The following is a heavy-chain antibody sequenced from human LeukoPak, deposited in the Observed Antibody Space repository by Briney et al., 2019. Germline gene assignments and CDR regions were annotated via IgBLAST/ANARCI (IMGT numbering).Heavy chain of an antibody. CDR2: ISSSSSCI. J-gene: IGHJ4*02. V-gene: IGHV3-21*01. Sequence: PGGSLRLSCAASGFTISTYGMSWVRQAPGKGLEWVSSISSSSSCIYYADSVKGRFTISRDNAKNSLYLQMNSLRAEDTAVYYCARDRRYYFDYWGQGTLVTVSS. CDR1: GFTISTYG. CDR3: ARDRRYYFDY.